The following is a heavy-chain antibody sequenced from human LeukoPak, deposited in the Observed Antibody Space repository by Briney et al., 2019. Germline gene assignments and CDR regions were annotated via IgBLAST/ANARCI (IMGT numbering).Heavy chain of an antibody. J-gene: IGHJ4*02. CDR1: GGSISSGDYY. V-gene: IGHV4-30-4*01. CDR2: IYYTGST. CDR3: ARDGRGYCSSTSCYEVDS. Sequence: PSETLSLTCTVSGGSISSGDYYWRWLRQPPGTGLEWIGYIYYTGSTYYNPSLKSRVTISVDTSKNQFSLKLSSVTTADTAVYYCARDGRGYCSSTSCYEVDSWGQGTLVTVSS. D-gene: IGHD2-2*01.